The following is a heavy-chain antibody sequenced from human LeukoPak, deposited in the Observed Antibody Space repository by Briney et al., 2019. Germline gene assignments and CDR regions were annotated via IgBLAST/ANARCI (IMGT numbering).Heavy chain of an antibody. CDR1: GYTFTSYY. CDR2: INPSGGST. V-gene: IGHV1-46*01. Sequence: ASVKVSCKASGYTFTSYYMHWVRQAPGQGLEWMGIINPSGGSTSYAQKFQGRVTMTRDTSTSTVYMELSSLRSEDTAVYYCARTEGTDCSGGSCYFRYWGLGTLVTVSS. D-gene: IGHD2-15*01. CDR3: ARTEGTDCSGGSCYFRY. J-gene: IGHJ4*02.